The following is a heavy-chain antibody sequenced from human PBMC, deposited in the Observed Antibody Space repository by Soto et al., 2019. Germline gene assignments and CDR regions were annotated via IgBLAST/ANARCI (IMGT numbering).Heavy chain of an antibody. CDR1: GFTFSSYA. CDR3: VKVESNYYDGSGYYYDRSFDY. Sequence: EVQLVESGGGLVQPGGSLRLSCSASGFTFSSYAMHWVRQAPGKGLEYVSAISSNGCSTYYADSVKGRFTISRDNSKNTLYLQMSSLRAEDTAVYYCVKVESNYYDGSGYYYDRSFDYWGQGTLVTVSS. V-gene: IGHV3-64D*08. CDR2: ISSNGCST. J-gene: IGHJ4*02. D-gene: IGHD3-22*01.